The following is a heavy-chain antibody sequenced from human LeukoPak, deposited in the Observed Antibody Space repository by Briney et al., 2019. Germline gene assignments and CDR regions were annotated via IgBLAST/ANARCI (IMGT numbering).Heavy chain of an antibody. CDR1: GYSISSGYY. V-gene: IGHV4-38-2*02. J-gene: IGHJ4*02. CDR3: ARAEDGYQIDY. Sequence: PSETLSLTCTVSGYSISSGYYWGWIRQPPGKGLEWIGSIYHSGSTYYNPSLKSRVTISVDTSKNQFSLKLSSVTAADTAVYYCARAEDGYQIDYWGQGILVTVSS. D-gene: IGHD5-24*01. CDR2: IYHSGST.